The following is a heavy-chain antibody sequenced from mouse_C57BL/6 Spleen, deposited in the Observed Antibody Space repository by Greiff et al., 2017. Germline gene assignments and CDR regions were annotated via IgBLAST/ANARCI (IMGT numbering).Heavy chain of an antibody. V-gene: IGHV5-4*01. J-gene: IGHJ4*01. Sequence: EVHLVESGGGLVKPGGSLKLSCAASGFTFSSYAMSWVRQTPEKRLEWVATISDGGSYTYYPDNVKGRFTISRDNAKNNLYLQMSHLKSEDTAMYYCARVNGPYAMDYWGQGTSVTVSS. CDR2: ISDGGSYT. CDR1: GFTFSSYA. CDR3: ARVNGPYAMDY.